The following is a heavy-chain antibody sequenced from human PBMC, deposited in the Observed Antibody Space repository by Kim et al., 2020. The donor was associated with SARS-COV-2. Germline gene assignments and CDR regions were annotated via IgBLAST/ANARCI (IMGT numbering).Heavy chain of an antibody. D-gene: IGHD3-22*01. Sequence: GGSLRLSCAASGFTFSSYAMSWVRQAPGKGLEWVSAISGSGGSTYYADSVKGRFTISRDNSKNTLYLQMNSLRAEDTAVYYCAKKVGDSSGYYLLFDYWGQGTLVTVSS. V-gene: IGHV3-23*01. CDR2: ISGSGGST. CDR1: GFTFSSYA. J-gene: IGHJ4*02. CDR3: AKKVGDSSGYYLLFDY.